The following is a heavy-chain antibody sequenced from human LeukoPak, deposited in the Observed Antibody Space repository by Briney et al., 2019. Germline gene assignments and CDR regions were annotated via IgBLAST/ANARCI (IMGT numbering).Heavy chain of an antibody. V-gene: IGHV3-74*01. CDR2: INSDGSST. CDR3: ARDEGRNNWFDP. CDR1: GFTFSSYW. Sequence: PGGSLRLSCAATGFTFSSYWMHWVRQAPGKGLVWVSRINSDGSSTSYADSVKGRSTISRDNAKNTLYLQMNSLRAEDTAVYYCARDEGRNNWFDPWGQGTLVTVSS. J-gene: IGHJ5*02.